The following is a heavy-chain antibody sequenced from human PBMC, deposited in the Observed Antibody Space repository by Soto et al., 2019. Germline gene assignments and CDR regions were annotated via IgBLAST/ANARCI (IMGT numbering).Heavy chain of an antibody. V-gene: IGHV3-21*01. Sequence: VQLVESGGGLVKPGGSLRLSCAASGFTFSSYSMNWFRQAPGKGLEWVSSISSSSSYIYYADSVKGRFTISPDNSKSSLYQQMNTLRDEDTAVYYCARSPSMTTVSLEYWGQGTLVTVSS. J-gene: IGHJ4*02. CDR2: ISSSSSYI. CDR1: GFTFSSYS. D-gene: IGHD4-17*01. CDR3: ARSPSMTTVSLEY.